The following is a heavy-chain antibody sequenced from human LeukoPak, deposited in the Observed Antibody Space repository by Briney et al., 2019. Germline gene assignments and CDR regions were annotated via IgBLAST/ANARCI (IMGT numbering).Heavy chain of an antibody. CDR2: SSYSGCT. CDR1: GCSISSSSYY. Sequence: SETLSLTCTVYGCSISSSSYYWGWIRRPPGTGLEWLGSSSYSGCTYYNPSLKSRLTNSLDPSKHRFSLNLSCVTAADTAVYYCARHANEDDYVWGSYRTLFDYWGQGTLVTVSS. D-gene: IGHD3-16*02. CDR3: ARHANEDDYVWGSYRTLFDY. J-gene: IGHJ4*02. V-gene: IGHV4-39*01.